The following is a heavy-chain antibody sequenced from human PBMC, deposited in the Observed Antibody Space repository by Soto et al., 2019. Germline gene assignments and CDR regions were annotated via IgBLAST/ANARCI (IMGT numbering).Heavy chain of an antibody. V-gene: IGHV3-23*01. D-gene: IGHD6-13*01. CDR3: AKDIAGSSSLFDY. CDR2: ISGSGGST. CDR1: GFTFSSYA. Sequence: HPGGSLRLSCAASGFTFSSYAMSWVRQAPGKGLEWVSAISGSGGSTYYADSVKGRFTISRDNSKNTLYLQMNSLRAEDTAVYYCAKDIAGSSSLFDYWGQGTLVTVSS. J-gene: IGHJ4*02.